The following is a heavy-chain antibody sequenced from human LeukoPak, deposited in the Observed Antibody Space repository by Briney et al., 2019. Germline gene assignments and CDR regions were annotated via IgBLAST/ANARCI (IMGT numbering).Heavy chain of an antibody. J-gene: IGHJ4*02. CDR1: VFTFDVYA. Sequence: PGGSLRLSCAASVFTFDVYAMHWVRQAPGTGLEWVSDLCWNSGSIGYADYVKARFTISRDNAKNSLYLQMNSLRAEDTALYYCAKDIRAVAGVFDYSGQGTLVTVSS. D-gene: IGHD6-19*01. V-gene: IGHV3-9*01. CDR2: LCWNSGSI. CDR3: AKDIRAVAGVFDY.